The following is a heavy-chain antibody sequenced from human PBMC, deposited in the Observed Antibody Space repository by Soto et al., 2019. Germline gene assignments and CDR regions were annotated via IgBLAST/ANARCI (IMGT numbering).Heavy chain of an antibody. CDR2: IYWNDDE. CDR3: AHMSGGINWFDP. D-gene: IGHD6-19*01. J-gene: IGHJ5*02. V-gene: IGHV2-5*01. Sequence: QITLRESGPTLVKPTQPLTLTCTFSGFSLSNIGVAVGWIRQPPGKALEWLTIIYWNDDERYNPSLKNRLTITKDTSRNHVVLTMTNMDPVDTATYFCAHMSGGINWFDPWGQGTLVTVSP. CDR1: GFSLSNIGVA.